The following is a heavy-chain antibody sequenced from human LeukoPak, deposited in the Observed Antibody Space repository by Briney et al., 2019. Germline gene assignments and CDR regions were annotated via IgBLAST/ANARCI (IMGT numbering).Heavy chain of an antibody. J-gene: IGHJ3*02. CDR1: GGSISSGSYY. CDR3: ARDRYYDSSGYSLHSFDI. CDR2: IYRSGST. V-gene: IGHV4-61*02. D-gene: IGHD3-22*01. Sequence: SQTLSLTCTVPGGSISSGSYYWSWIRQPAGAGLEWLGRIYRSGSTNYHPSLKTRVTISEDMSKNQFSLKLSSVTAADTAVYYCARDRYYDSSGYSLHSFDIWGQGTMVTVSS.